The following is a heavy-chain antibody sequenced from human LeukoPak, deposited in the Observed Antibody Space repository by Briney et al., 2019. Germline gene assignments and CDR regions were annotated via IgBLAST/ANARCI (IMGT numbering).Heavy chain of an antibody. J-gene: IGHJ5*02. CDR1: GGSISSYY. Sequence: SETLSLTCTVSGGSISSYYWNWIRQSPGKGLEWIGYIYYSGSTNYNPSLKSRVTMSVDTSKNQISLKLTSVTAADTAVYYCAREYDYVWGTSAWFDPWGQGTLVTVSS. CDR2: IYYSGST. D-gene: IGHD3-16*01. V-gene: IGHV4-59*12. CDR3: AREYDYVWGTSAWFDP.